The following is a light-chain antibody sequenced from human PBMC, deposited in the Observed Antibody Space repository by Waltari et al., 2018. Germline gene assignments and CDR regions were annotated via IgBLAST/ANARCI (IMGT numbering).Light chain of an antibody. Sequence: EIVMTQSPATLSVSPRERDSLSCRASQSVSSNLAWYQQKPGQAPRLLIYGASTRATGIPVRFSGSGSGTEFTLTISSLQSEDFAVYYCQQYVGWPPTLTFGGGTKVEIK. CDR1: QSVSSN. CDR3: QQYVGWPPTLT. V-gene: IGKV3-15*01. J-gene: IGKJ4*01. CDR2: GAS.